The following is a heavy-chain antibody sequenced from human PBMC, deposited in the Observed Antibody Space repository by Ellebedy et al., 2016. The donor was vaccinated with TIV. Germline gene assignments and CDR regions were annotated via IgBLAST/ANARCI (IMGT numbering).Heavy chain of an antibody. D-gene: IGHD2-21*02. J-gene: IGHJ5*02. CDR3: ARDIGILGDGP. CDR2: IIAANGNT. V-gene: IGHV1-3*01. CDR1: GNTFGSYA. Sequence: AASVKVSCKASGNTFGSYAVHWARQAPGQGLEWMGWIIAANGNTKYSRKFQDRVTLTRDTSASAVFMELRSLRSEDTGVYYCARDIGILGDGPWGQGTLVTVSS.